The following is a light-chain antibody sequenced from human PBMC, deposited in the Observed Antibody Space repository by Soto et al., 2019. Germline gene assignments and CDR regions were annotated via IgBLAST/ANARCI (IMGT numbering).Light chain of an antibody. CDR1: EGVGSS. J-gene: IGKJ1*01. Sequence: ETVMTQSPATLSVSPGERVTLSCRASEGVGSSLAWYQQKPGQAPRLLIYGASTRATGIPARFSGSGSGTDFTLTISRLEPEDFAVYYCQQYGGLPRTFGQGTKVDI. V-gene: IGKV3-15*01. CDR3: QQYGGLPRT. CDR2: GAS.